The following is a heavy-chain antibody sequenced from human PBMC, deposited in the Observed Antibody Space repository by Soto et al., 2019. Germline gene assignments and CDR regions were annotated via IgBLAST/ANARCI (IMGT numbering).Heavy chain of an antibody. V-gene: IGHV3-21*01. CDR1: GFTFTAYT. J-gene: IGHJ4*02. Sequence: EVQLVESGGGLVKPGGSLRLSCTASGFTFTAYTINWVRQAPGKGQEWVASITRDSNHIYFADSVKGRFTLSRDNAKNSVYLQMNSLRAEDTAIYFCARPFIVGSTTLGYWGQGTLVTVSS. D-gene: IGHD1-26*01. CDR3: ARPFIVGSTTLGY. CDR2: ITRDSNHI.